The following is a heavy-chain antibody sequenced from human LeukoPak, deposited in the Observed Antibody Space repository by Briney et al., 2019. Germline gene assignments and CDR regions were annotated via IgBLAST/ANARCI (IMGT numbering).Heavy chain of an antibody. CDR3: VKGAAFIAVAGDFFDY. Sequence: PGGSLRLSCSASGFTFSIYAMHWVRQAPGKGLEYVSAISSNGGSTYYADSVKGRFTISRDNSKNTLYLQMSSLRAEDTAVYYCVKGAAFIAVAGDFFDYWGQGTLVTVSS. CDR2: ISSNGGST. D-gene: IGHD6-19*01. V-gene: IGHV3-64D*06. CDR1: GFTFSIYA. J-gene: IGHJ4*02.